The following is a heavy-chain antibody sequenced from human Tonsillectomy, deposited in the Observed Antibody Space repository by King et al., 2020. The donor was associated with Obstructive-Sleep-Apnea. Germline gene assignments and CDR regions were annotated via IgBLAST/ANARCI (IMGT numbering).Heavy chain of an antibody. D-gene: IGHD6-13*01. CDR3: ASTGDGSNWYALGDY. CDR2: IYYSGST. CDR1: GGSISSYY. J-gene: IGHJ4*02. V-gene: IGHV4-59*08. Sequence: QLQESGPGLVKPSETLSLTCTVSGGSISSYYWSWIRQSPGKGLEWIGYIYYSGSTNYNPSLKSRVTISVDTSKNQFSLKLSSVTAADTAVYYCASTGDGSNWYALGDYWGQGTLVTVSS.